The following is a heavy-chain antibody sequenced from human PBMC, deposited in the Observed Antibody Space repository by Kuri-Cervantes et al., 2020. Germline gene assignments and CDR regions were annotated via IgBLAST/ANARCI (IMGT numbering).Heavy chain of an antibody. Sequence: GGSLRLSCAASGFTVSSNYMSWVRQAPGKGLDWVSMIYRCEISAKGRLAISRDNSNNTLFLQMNSPRAEDTAVYYCARESISMVRGVVYYYNGMDVWGQGTTVTVSS. J-gene: IGHJ6*02. CDR2: IYRCE. V-gene: IGHV3-53*01. CDR3: ARESISMVRGVVYYYNGMDV. D-gene: IGHD3-10*01. CDR1: GFTVSSNY.